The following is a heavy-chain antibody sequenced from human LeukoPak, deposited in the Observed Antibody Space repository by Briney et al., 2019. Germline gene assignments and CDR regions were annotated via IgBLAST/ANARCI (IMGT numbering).Heavy chain of an antibody. CDR2: ITGSGGST. J-gene: IGHJ4*02. Sequence: GGSLRPSCTASGFTFNLYAMTWVRQAPGKGLEWVSAITGSGGSTYYADSVKGRFTISRDNSKNTVYLQMNSLRVDDTAVYYCANSKVADFHYWGQGTRVTVSS. CDR3: ANSKVADFHY. D-gene: IGHD6-19*01. CDR1: GFTFNLYA. V-gene: IGHV3-23*01.